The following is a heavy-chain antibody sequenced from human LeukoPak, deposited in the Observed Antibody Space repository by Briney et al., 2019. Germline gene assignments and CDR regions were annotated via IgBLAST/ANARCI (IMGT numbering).Heavy chain of an antibody. Sequence: ASVKVSCKVSGYTLTELSMHWVRQAPGKGLEWMGGFDPEDGETIYAQKFQGRVTMTEDTSTDTAYMELSSLRSEDTAVYYCATMVPLSTGDPFDIWGQGTMVTVSS. V-gene: IGHV1-24*01. D-gene: IGHD3-10*01. CDR3: ATMVPLSTGDPFDI. J-gene: IGHJ3*02. CDR2: FDPEDGET. CDR1: GYTLTELS.